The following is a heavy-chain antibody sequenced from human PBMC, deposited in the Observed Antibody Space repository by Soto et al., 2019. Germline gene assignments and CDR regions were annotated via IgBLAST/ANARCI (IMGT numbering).Heavy chain of an antibody. J-gene: IGHJ4*02. CDR2: IAVGSGNT. Sequence: QMQLVQSGPEVKKPGTSVKVSCKASGCTFTSSAMQWARQARGQRLEWIGWIAVGSGNTNYAQKFQERVTITRDMATSSAYMELSSLRSEDTAVYYCAADNLELRLGYWGQGTLVTVSS. CDR1: GCTFTSSA. CDR3: AADNLELRLGY. D-gene: IGHD1-7*01. V-gene: IGHV1-58*02.